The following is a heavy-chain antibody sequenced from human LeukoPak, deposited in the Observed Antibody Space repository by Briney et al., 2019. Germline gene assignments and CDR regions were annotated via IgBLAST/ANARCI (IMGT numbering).Heavy chain of an antibody. CDR2: MHPDGTTA. CDR1: GFTFTSYW. J-gene: IGHJ4*02. V-gene: IGHV3-74*01. CDR3: ARGASSGRYYSGDY. Sequence: GGSLRLSCVASGFTFTSYWLHWVRQVPGKGLVWVSRMHPDGTTANYADSVKGRFTISRDNAKNTLYLQMNSLRADDTAVYYCARGASSGRYYSGDYWGRGTLVTVSS. D-gene: IGHD3-10*01.